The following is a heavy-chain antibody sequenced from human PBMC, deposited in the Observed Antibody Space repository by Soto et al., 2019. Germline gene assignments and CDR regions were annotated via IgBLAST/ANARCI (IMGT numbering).Heavy chain of an antibody. Sequence: GSLRLSCAVSGFIVRSNSMSWVRQAPGKGLEWVSVIYSGSNTYYSDSVKGRFTISRDNSKNTLYLQMNSLRAEDTAVYYCARVNLDAFDIWGQGTMVTVSS. CDR2: IYSGSNT. J-gene: IGHJ3*02. V-gene: IGHV3-53*01. CDR1: GFIVRSNS. CDR3: ARVNLDAFDI.